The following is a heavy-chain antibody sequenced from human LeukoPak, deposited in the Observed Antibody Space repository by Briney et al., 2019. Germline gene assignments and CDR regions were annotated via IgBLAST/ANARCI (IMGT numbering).Heavy chain of an antibody. D-gene: IGHD3-16*01. CDR2: ISHYAGT. Sequence: SETLSLTCAVYGASFSDYYWTWIRQPPGKGLEWIGYISHYAGTYYNPSLKSRLNLSLDRSKNQFSLRLTSVTAADTAVYFCARGGELRVLDYWGQGSLVTVSS. CDR1: GASFSDYY. J-gene: IGHJ4*02. V-gene: IGHV4-34*01. CDR3: ARGGELRVLDY.